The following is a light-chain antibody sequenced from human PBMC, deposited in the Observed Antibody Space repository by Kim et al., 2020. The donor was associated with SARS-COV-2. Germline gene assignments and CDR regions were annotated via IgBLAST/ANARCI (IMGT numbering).Light chain of an antibody. J-gene: IGLJ2*01. CDR1: KLGYKY. CDR2: QDS. CDR3: QAWDSSTVV. V-gene: IGLV3-1*01. Sequence: SYELTQPPSVSVSPGQTARITCSGDKLGYKYACWYQQKPGQSPVLVIYQDSKRPSGIPERFSGSNSGNTATLTISGTQAMDEADYYCQAWDSSTVVFGGGTQLTVL.